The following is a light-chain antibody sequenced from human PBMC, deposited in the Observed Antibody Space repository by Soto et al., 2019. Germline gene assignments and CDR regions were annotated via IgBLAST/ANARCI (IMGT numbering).Light chain of an antibody. CDR3: QAWDSSTVL. CDR1: KLGDTY. V-gene: IGLV3-1*01. Sequence: SYDLTQPPSVSVSPGQTASITCSGDKLGDTYACWYQQKPGQSPGLVIYQDVKRPSGIPERFSGSKSGNTATLTISGTQAMDEADYYCQAWDSSTVLFGGGTKVTVL. J-gene: IGLJ2*01. CDR2: QDV.